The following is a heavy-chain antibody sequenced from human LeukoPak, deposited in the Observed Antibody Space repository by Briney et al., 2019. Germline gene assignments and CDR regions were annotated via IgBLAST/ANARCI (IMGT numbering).Heavy chain of an antibody. CDR2: INWNSGDI. V-gene: IGHV3-9*01. Sequence: PGRSLRLSCAASGFTFDDYSMHWVRQAPGKGLEGVSGINWNSGDIIYADAVTGRFTISRDNAKNFVYLQMNSLRPDDTAVYYCAKRQQGSGSRYFDYWGQGILVTVSS. CDR3: AKRQQGSGSRYFDY. CDR1: GFTFDDYS. J-gene: IGHJ4*02. D-gene: IGHD3-10*01.